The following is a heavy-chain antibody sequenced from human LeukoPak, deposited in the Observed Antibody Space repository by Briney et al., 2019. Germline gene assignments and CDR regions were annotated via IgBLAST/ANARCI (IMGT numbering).Heavy chain of an antibody. CDR1: GFTFSSYA. CDR2: IXGSXXXX. D-gene: IGHD4-11*01. CDR3: XXXYSXXXXYFDY. V-gene: IGHV3-23*01. Sequence: AGGSLRLSCAASGFTFSSYAMSWVRQAPGKGLEWVSAIXGSXXXXXXXXXXXGRFTISRDNSKNTLYLQMNSLRAEDTAVYYXXXXYSXXXXYFDYWGQGTLVTVSS. J-gene: IGHJ4*02.